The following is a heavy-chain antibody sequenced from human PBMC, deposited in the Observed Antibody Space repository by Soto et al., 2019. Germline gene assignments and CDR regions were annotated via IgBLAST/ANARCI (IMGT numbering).Heavy chain of an antibody. CDR2: ISWNSGSI. D-gene: IGHD6-19*01. J-gene: IGHJ4*02. CDR3: AKDIGSRIAVAGTY. Sequence: EVQLVESGGGLVQPGRSLRLSCAASGFTFDDYAMHWVRQAPGKGLEWVSGISWNSGSIGYADSVKGRFTISRDNAKNSLYLQMNSLRAEDTALYYCAKDIGSRIAVAGTYWGQGTLVTVSS. CDR1: GFTFDDYA. V-gene: IGHV3-9*01.